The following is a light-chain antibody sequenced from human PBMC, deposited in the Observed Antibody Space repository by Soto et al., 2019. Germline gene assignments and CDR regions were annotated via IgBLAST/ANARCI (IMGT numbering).Light chain of an antibody. CDR2: GAS. Sequence: EIVLTQSPGTLSLSPGERATLSCRASQSITSGYLAWYQQKPGQAPRPLIYGASRRASGIPGRFSGSGSGKDFTLTISRLEPEDFAVYYWQHYGTSPTLTFGQGTKVEVK. CDR3: QHYGTSPTLT. CDR1: QSITSGY. V-gene: IGKV3-20*01. J-gene: IGKJ1*01.